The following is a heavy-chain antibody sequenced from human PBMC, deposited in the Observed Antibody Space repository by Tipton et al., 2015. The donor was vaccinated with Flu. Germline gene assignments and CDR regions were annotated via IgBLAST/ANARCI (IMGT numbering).Heavy chain of an antibody. D-gene: IGHD3-22*01. CDR3: ARGEDYYDSSGLLMYAFDI. CDR1: GGSISSGGYY. Sequence: LRLSCTVSGGSISSGGYYWSWIRQHPGKGLEWIGYIYYSGSTYYNPSLKSRVTISVDTSKNQFSLKLSSVTAADTAVYYCARGEDYYDSSGLLMYAFDIWGQGTMVTVSS. J-gene: IGHJ3*02. CDR2: IYYSGST. V-gene: IGHV4-31*03.